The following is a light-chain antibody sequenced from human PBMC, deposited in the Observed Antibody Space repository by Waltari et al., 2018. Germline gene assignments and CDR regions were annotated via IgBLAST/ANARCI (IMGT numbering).Light chain of an antibody. J-gene: IGKJ4*01. Sequence: DIVLTQSPGTLSLSPGDTATLSCRASQSVKSNELAWYQQKPGQAPRPLIDDTSTRATGIPDRFSGSGSGTDFILTISRLEAEDFVLYYCQQYGTPLTFGGGTKVEIK. CDR2: DTS. CDR3: QQYGTPLT. V-gene: IGKV3-20*01. CDR1: QSVKSNE.